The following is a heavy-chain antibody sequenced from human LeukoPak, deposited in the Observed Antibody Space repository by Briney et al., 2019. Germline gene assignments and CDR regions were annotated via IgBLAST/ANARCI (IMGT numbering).Heavy chain of an antibody. J-gene: IGHJ4*02. V-gene: IGHV1-24*01. CDR3: ATGLRAPGSGGDY. CDR1: VYARSELS. D-gene: IGHD3-10*01. Sequence: GASETVSRKFSVYARSELSMPWVRQAPRKALGWMGGFDPENGETIYAQKFQGRVTMTEDTSTDTAYMELSSLRSEDTAVYYCATGLRAPGSGGDYWGEGTLVTVSS. CDR2: FDPENGET.